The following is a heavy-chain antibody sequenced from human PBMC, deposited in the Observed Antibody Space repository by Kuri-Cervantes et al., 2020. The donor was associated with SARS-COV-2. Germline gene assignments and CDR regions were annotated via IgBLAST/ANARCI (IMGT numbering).Heavy chain of an antibody. J-gene: IGHJ2*01. CDR1: GGSISSYY. D-gene: IGHD5-12*01. CDR2: IYTSGST. V-gene: IGHV4-4*07. Sequence: SETLSLTCTVSGGSISSYYWSWIRQPAGKGLEWIGRIYTSGSTYYNPSLKSRVTISVDTSKNQFSLKLSSVTAADTAVYYCAREPPGWLRNSGENWYFDLWGRGTLVTVSS. CDR3: AREPPGWLRNSGENWYFDL.